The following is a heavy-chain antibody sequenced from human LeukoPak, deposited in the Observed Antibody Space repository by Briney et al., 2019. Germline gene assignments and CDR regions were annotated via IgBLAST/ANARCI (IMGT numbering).Heavy chain of an antibody. J-gene: IGHJ4*02. Sequence: GGSLRLSCAASGFTFSSYTMAWVRQAPGKGLEWVSGISSSGQSTYHADSVKGRFTISRDSSKNTLYLQMNSLRAEDTAVYYCANTPTAWGQGTLVTVSS. CDR3: ANTPTA. CDR2: ISSSGQST. CDR1: GFTFSSYT. D-gene: IGHD2-15*01. V-gene: IGHV3-23*01.